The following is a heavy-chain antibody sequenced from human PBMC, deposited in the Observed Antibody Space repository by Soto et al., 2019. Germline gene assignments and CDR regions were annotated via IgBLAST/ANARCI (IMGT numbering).Heavy chain of an antibody. J-gene: IGHJ4*02. CDR2: IYPGDSDA. Sequence: PGESLKISCKASGYSFTRYWIGWVRQMPGKGLEWMGIIYPGDSDAKYSPSFQGQVTISVDKSISTAYLQWSSLKASETALYFCALNNSGWDTGHWGQGTLVTVSS. CDR1: GYSFTRYW. V-gene: IGHV5-51*01. D-gene: IGHD6-19*01. CDR3: ALNNSGWDTGH.